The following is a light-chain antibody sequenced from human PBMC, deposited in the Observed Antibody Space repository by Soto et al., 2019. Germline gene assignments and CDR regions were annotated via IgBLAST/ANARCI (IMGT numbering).Light chain of an antibody. V-gene: IGKV1-39*01. CDR2: AAS. Sequence: DIQMTQSPSSLSASVGDGVTITCRASQSLDTYLNWYQQRPGKAPKLLIYAASNLQGGVPSRFSGSGSATEFTLTISSLQPEDFATYYCQQSYSDPWTFGQGTKVDVK. CDR1: QSLDTY. CDR3: QQSYSDPWT. J-gene: IGKJ1*01.